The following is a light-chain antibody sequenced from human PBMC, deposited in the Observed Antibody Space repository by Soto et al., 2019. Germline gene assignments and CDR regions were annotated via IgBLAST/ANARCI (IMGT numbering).Light chain of an antibody. Sequence: DIQMTQSPSSRSASVGDRVTITCRASQGIRNDVGWYQQKPGKAPKRLMYAASSLQSGVPSRFSGSGSGTEFTLTISSLQSEDFATYYCLQHNSYPRTFGQGTKVEI. CDR3: LQHNSYPRT. J-gene: IGKJ1*01. CDR1: QGIRND. V-gene: IGKV1-17*01. CDR2: AAS.